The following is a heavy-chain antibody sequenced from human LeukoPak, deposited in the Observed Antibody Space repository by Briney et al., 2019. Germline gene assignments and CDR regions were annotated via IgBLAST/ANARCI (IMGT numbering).Heavy chain of an antibody. CDR3: ARGGDSADTAFDC. Sequence: GRSLRLSCAASGFTFSTHGMHWVRQAPGKGLEWVSFIWYDGSNKYYAHSVKGRFTISRDNPKNTLYLQMNSLRDEDTAVYYCARGGDSADTAFDCWGQGTLVTVSS. CDR1: GFTFSTHG. V-gene: IGHV3-33*01. D-gene: IGHD2-21*02. J-gene: IGHJ4*02. CDR2: IWYDGSNK.